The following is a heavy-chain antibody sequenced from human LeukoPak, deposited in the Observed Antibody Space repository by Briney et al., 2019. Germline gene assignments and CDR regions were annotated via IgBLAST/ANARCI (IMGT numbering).Heavy chain of an antibody. V-gene: IGHV1-46*01. CDR1: GYTFTSYY. D-gene: IGHD6-6*01. CDR2: INPSGGST. Sequence: GASVKVSCKASGYTFTSYYMHWVRQTPGQGLEWMGIINPSGGSTSYAQEFQGRVTMTRDTSTNTVYLELSSLGSEDTAVYYCARRGLAARPSGFDYWGQGTLATVSS. J-gene: IGHJ4*02. CDR3: ARRGLAARPSGFDY.